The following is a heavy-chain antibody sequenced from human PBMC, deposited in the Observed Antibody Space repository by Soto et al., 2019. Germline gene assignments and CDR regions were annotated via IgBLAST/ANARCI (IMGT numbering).Heavy chain of an antibody. Sequence: LSLTCTVSGGSISSDNKYWSWIRQQPGKCLEWIGDIYYSGSTCRNPSLKSRLTISVDTSKNQFSLRLTSVTAADTAVYYCARGDSSWAFHDYWSQGALDIVSS. CDR3: ARGDSSWAFHDY. CDR1: GGSISSDNKY. D-gene: IGHD6-13*01. V-gene: IGHV4-31*03. J-gene: IGHJ4*02. CDR2: IYYSGST.